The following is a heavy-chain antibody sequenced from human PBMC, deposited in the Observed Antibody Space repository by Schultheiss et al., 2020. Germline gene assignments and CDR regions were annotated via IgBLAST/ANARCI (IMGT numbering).Heavy chain of an antibody. CDR2: INHSGST. CDR1: GGSFSGYY. J-gene: IGHJ4*02. D-gene: IGHD2-2*01. V-gene: IGHV4-34*01. CDR3: ARGVRRRIVVVPAAPGGFDY. Sequence: SETLSLTCAVYGGSFSGYYWSWIRQPPGKGLEWIGEINHSGSTNYNPSLKSRVTISVDTSKNQFSLKLSSVTAADTAVYYCARGVRRRIVVVPAAPGGFDYWGKGTLVTVSS.